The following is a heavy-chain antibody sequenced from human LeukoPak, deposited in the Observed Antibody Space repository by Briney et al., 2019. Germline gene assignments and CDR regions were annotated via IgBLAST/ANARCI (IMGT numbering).Heavy chain of an antibody. CDR2: ISAYNGNT. J-gene: IGHJ5*02. CDR3: ARVPAEWFGELEHVVDNWFDP. CDR1: DYTFTSYG. Sequence: ASVNVSCKASDYTFTSYGISWVRQAPGQGLEWMGWISAYNGNTNYAQKLQGRVTMTTDTSTSTAYMELRSLRSDDTAVYYCARVPAEWFGELEHVVDNWFDPWGQGTLVTVSS. V-gene: IGHV1-18*04. D-gene: IGHD3-10*01.